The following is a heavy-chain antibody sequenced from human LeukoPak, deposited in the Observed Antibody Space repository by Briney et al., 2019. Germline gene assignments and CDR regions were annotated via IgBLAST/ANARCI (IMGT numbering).Heavy chain of an antibody. Sequence: GASVKVSCKASGYTFTGYYMHWVRQAPGQGLEWMGRINPNSGGTNYAQKFQGRVTMTRDTSISTAYMELSRLRSDDTAVYYCARDFPTSTAAAGTDYWGQGTLVTVSS. D-gene: IGHD6-13*01. CDR2: INPNSGGT. J-gene: IGHJ4*02. CDR3: ARDFPTSTAAAGTDY. V-gene: IGHV1-2*06. CDR1: GYTFTGYY.